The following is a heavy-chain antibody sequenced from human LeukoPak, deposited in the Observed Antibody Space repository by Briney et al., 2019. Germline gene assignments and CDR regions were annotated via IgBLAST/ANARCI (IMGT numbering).Heavy chain of an antibody. CDR2: ISYDGSNK. Sequence: GGSLRLSCAASGFTFSSYAMHWARQAPGKGLEWVAVISYDGSNKYYADSVKGRFTISRDNSKNTLYLQMNSLRAEDTAVYYCARGFEYYYDSSGYYYYYWGQGTLVTVSS. V-gene: IGHV3-30-3*01. CDR3: ARGFEYYYDSSGYYYYY. J-gene: IGHJ4*02. CDR1: GFTFSSYA. D-gene: IGHD3-22*01.